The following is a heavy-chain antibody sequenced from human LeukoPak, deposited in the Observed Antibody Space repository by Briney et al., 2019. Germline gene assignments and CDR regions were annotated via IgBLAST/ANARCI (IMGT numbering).Heavy chain of an antibody. CDR2: ISAYNGNT. D-gene: IGHD3-22*01. Sequence: ASVKVSCKASGYTFTSYGISWVRQAPGQGLEWMGWISAYNGNTNYAQKLQGRVTMTTDTSTSTAYMEPRSLRSDDTAVYYCASEPYYYDSSGYPLFQHWGQGTLVTVSS. CDR3: ASEPYYYDSSGYPLFQH. CDR1: GYTFTSYG. V-gene: IGHV1-18*01. J-gene: IGHJ1*01.